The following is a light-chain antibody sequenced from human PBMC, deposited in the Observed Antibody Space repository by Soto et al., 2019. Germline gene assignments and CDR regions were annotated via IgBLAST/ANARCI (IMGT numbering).Light chain of an antibody. Sequence: EILMTQSPATLSVSPGEGATLSCRASQSVGSNLAWYQQEPGQAPRLLILEASTRATGIPARFSGSGSGTEFTLTISNLQSEDFAVYYCKQYNNWPPFTFGQGTKVDIK. CDR2: EAS. CDR1: QSVGSN. V-gene: IGKV3-15*01. J-gene: IGKJ1*01. CDR3: KQYNNWPPFT.